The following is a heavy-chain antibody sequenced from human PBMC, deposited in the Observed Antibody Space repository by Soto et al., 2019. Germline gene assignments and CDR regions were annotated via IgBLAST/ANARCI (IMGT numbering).Heavy chain of an antibody. D-gene: IGHD2-15*01. CDR2: ISSSSSYI. V-gene: IGHV3-21*01. CDR1: GFTFSSYS. CDR3: ARDRVNCSGGSCYPQDDAFDI. Sequence: GGSLRLSCVASGFTFSSYSMNWVRQAPGKGLEWVSSISSSSSYIYYADSVKGRFTISRDNAKNSLYLQMNSLRAEDTAVYYCARDRVNCSGGSCYPQDDAFDIWGQGTMVTVSS. J-gene: IGHJ3*02.